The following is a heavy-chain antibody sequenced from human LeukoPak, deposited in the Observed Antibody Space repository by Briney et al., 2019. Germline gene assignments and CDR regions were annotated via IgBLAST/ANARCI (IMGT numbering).Heavy chain of an antibody. V-gene: IGHV1-3*01. J-gene: IGHJ4*02. CDR3: ARNGGATEFYFDY. Sequence: GASVKVSCKASGYTFTSYAMHWVRQAPGQRLEWMGWINAGNGNTKYSQKFQGRVTITRDTSASTAYMELSSLRSEDTAVYYCARNGGATEFYFDYWGQGTLVTDSS. D-gene: IGHD1-26*01. CDR1: GYTFTSYA. CDR2: INAGNGNT.